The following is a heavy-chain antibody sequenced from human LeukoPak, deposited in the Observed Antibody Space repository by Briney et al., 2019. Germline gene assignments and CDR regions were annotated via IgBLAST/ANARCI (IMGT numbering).Heavy chain of an antibody. CDR3: AKRRDSTTRFDY. Sequence: GGSLRLSCAASGFTFSSYGMHWVRQAPGKGLEWVSAISGSGSSTYYADSVKGRFTISRDNSKNTLYLQLSSLRAEDTALYYCAKRRDSTTRFDYWGQGTLVTVSS. J-gene: IGHJ4*02. CDR2: ISGSGSST. CDR1: GFTFSSYG. V-gene: IGHV3-23*01. D-gene: IGHD1-7*01.